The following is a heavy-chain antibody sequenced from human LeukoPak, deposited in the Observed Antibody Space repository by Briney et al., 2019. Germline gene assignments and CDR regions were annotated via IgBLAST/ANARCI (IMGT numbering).Heavy chain of an antibody. CDR2: IGTTDNT. D-gene: IGHD2-8*01. Sequence: GGSLRLSCAASGFAFSIYDLHWVRQPTGKGLEWVSAIGTTDNTYYIDSVKGRFTISRENAKNSLYLQMNSLRAEDTAIYYCARVPTNSWYNWFDPWGQGTLVTVSS. J-gene: IGHJ5*02. CDR3: ARVPTNSWYNWFDP. V-gene: IGHV3-13*01. CDR1: GFAFSIYD.